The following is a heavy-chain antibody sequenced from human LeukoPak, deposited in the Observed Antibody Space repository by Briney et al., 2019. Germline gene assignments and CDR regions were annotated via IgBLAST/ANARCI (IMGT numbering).Heavy chain of an antibody. CDR2: INWNGGST. CDR3: ARDEGAYGYNN. Sequence: GGSLRLSCAASGFTFSSYAMSWVRQAPGKGLEWDSGINWNGGSTGYADSVKGRFTISRDNAKNSLHLQMNSLRAEDTALYYCARDEGAYGYNNWGQGTLVTVSS. J-gene: IGHJ4*02. CDR1: GFTFSSYA. V-gene: IGHV3-20*04. D-gene: IGHD5-24*01.